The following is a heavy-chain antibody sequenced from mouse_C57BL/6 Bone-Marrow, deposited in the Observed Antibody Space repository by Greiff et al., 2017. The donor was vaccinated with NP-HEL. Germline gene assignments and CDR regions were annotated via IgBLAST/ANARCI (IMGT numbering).Heavy chain of an antibody. D-gene: IGHD1-1*01. CDR2: IWSGGST. V-gene: IGHV2-2*01. CDR3: ARRDFYYGSSPWFAY. Sequence: VQLQQSGPGLVQPSQSLSITCTVSGFSLTSYGVHWVRQSPGKGLEWLGVIWSGGSTDYNAAFISRLSISKDNSKSQVFFKMNSLQADDTAIYYCARRDFYYGSSPWFAYWGQGTLVTVSA. CDR1: GFSLTSYG. J-gene: IGHJ3*01.